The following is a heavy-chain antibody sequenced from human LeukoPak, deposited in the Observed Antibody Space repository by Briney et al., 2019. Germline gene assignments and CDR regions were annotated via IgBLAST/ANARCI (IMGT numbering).Heavy chain of an antibody. CDR1: GYSFTSYW. Sequence: GESLKISCKGSGYSFTSYWIGWGRPMPGKGLEWMGIIYPGDSDARYSPSFQGQVTISAHKSISTAYLHWSSLKASDTAMYYCARWLGYCSSTSCYQPFDYWGQGTLVTVSS. V-gene: IGHV5-51*01. D-gene: IGHD2-2*01. J-gene: IGHJ4*02. CDR3: ARWLGYCSSTSCYQPFDY. CDR2: IYPGDSDA.